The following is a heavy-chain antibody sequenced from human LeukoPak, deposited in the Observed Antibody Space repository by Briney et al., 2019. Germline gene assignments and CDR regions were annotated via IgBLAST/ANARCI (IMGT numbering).Heavy chain of an antibody. J-gene: IGHJ4*02. V-gene: IGHV1-2*02. Sequence: GASVKVSCKTSGYTFTGYYMHWVRQAPGQGLEWMGWINPNSGGTNYAQKFQGRVTMTRDTSISTAYKELSRLRSDDTAVYYCARDDDYYDSSGYYNYWGQGTLVTVSS. CDR1: GYTFTGYY. CDR2: INPNSGGT. CDR3: ARDDDYYDSSGYYNY. D-gene: IGHD3-22*01.